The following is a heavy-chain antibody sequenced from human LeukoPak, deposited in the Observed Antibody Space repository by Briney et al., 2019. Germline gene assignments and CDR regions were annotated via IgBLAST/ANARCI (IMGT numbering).Heavy chain of an antibody. CDR3: ARASNQPGQYNWFDP. CDR2: IYYSGST. J-gene: IGHJ5*02. Sequence: SETLSLTCNVSGGSISSSSYYWGWIRQPPGKGLEWIGSIYYSGSTYYNPSLKSRATISVDTSKNQFSLKLRSVTAADTAVYYCARASNQPGQYNWFDPWGQGTLVTVSS. V-gene: IGHV4-39*07. D-gene: IGHD4-11*01. CDR1: GGSISSSSYY.